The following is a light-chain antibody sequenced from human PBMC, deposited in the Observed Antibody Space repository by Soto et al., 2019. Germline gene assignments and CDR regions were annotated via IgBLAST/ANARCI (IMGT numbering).Light chain of an antibody. CDR3: QQYGSSQYT. V-gene: IGKV3-20*01. CDR1: QSVNNNY. CDR2: GAS. J-gene: IGKJ2*01. Sequence: EIVLTQSPGTLSLSPGERATLSCRASQSVNNNYLAWYQQKPGQAPRLLIYGASSRATGIPDRFSGSGSRTDFTLTISRLEPEDFALYYCQQYGSSQYTFGQGTKLEIK.